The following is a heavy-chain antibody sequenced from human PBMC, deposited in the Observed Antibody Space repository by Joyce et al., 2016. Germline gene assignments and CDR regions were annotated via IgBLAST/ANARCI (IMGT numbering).Heavy chain of an antibody. J-gene: IGHJ6*02. Sequence: QLVESGGGLVKPGGSLRISCEVSGLTFSSSSMSWFSLDPGKGLEWVAAISVSSYYIFHADSVSGRFTVSRDNAKKTLYLQMNSLRVEDTAVYYCARGGIDYSYGMDVWGQGTTVTVSS. CDR3: ARGGIDYSYGMDV. V-gene: IGHV3-21*01. CDR1: GLTFSSSS. CDR2: ISVSSYYI.